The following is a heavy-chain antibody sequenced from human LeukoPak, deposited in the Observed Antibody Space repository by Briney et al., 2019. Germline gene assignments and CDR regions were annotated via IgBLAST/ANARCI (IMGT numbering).Heavy chain of an antibody. CDR3: AATTLYYYYYYMDV. Sequence: SETLSLTCTVSGGSISSSSYYWGWIRQPPGKGLEWIGSIYYSGSTYYNPSLKSRVTISVDTSKNQFSLKLSSVTAADTAVYYCAATTLYYYYYYMDVWGKGTTATISS. CDR2: IYYSGST. D-gene: IGHD5-12*01. CDR1: GGSISSSSYY. V-gene: IGHV4-39*01. J-gene: IGHJ6*03.